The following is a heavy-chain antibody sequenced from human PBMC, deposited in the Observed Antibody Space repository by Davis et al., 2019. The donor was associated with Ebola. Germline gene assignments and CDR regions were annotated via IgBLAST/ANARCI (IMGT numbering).Heavy chain of an antibody. CDR2: IYSGGDT. CDR3: ASGYYLRYFDF. J-gene: IGHJ4*02. Sequence: GGSLRLSCPSSGSTASSNYMSWVRQAPGKGLEWISFIYSGGDTYHAESVKGRFTISMDISKNILYLQMNSLGAEDTAVYYCASGYYLRYFDFWGLGTLVTVSS. D-gene: IGHD3-22*01. V-gene: IGHV3-53*01. CDR1: GSTASSNY.